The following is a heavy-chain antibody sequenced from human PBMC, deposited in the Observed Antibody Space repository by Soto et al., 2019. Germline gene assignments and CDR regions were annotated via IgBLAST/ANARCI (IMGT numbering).Heavy chain of an antibody. CDR2: IIPIFGTA. CDR3: ARDIAAAGTPDYYYYGMDV. CDR1: GGTFSSYA. D-gene: IGHD6-13*01. J-gene: IGHJ6*02. Sequence: SVKVSCKASGGTFSSYAISGVRQAPGQGLEWMGGIIPIFGTANYAQKFQGRVTITADESTSTAYMELSSLRSEDTAVYYCARDIAAAGTPDYYYYGMDVWGQGTTVIVSS. V-gene: IGHV1-69*13.